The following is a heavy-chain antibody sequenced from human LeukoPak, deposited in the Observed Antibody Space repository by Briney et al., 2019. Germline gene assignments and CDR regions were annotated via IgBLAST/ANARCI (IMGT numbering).Heavy chain of an antibody. J-gene: IGHJ6*03. CDR3: ARSKPIMSYMDV. CDR2: MNPNSGNT. CDR1: GYTFSSYG. V-gene: IGHV1-8*03. Sequence: ASVKVSCKASGYTFSSYGISWVRQAPGQRLEWMGWMNPNSGNTGYAQKFQGRVTITRNTSISTAYMELSSLRSEDTAVYYCARSKPIMSYMDVWGKGTTVTVSS.